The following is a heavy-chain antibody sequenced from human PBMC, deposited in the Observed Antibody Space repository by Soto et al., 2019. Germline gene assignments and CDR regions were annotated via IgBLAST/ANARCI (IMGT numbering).Heavy chain of an antibody. D-gene: IGHD3-22*01. CDR3: ASDTYYYDSSGYKPYDAFDI. J-gene: IGHJ3*02. Sequence: QVQLVQSGAEVKKPGASVKVSCKASGYTFTSYYMHWVRQAPGQGLEWMGIINPSGGSTSYAQKFQGRVTMTRDTSTSTVYMELSSLRSEETAVYYCASDTYYYDSSGYKPYDAFDIWGQGTMVTVSS. V-gene: IGHV1-46*01. CDR1: GYTFTSYY. CDR2: INPSGGST.